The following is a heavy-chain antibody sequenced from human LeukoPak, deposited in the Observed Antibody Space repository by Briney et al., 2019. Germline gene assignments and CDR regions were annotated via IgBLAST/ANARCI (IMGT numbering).Heavy chain of an antibody. J-gene: IGHJ4*02. V-gene: IGHV3-74*01. CDR3: ARVGGYDYFDY. CDR2: IISDGSSA. CDR1: GFTFSDYW. Sequence: GGSLRLSCAASGFTFSDYWMHWVRQAPGKGMVWVSRIISDGSSASYADFVKGRFTISRDNAKNTLYLQINSLRAEDTAVYYCARVGGYDYFDYWGQGTLVTVSS. D-gene: IGHD5-12*01.